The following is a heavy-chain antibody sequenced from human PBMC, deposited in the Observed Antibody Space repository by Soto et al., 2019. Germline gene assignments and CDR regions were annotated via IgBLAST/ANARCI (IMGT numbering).Heavy chain of an antibody. CDR3: AKEVQWERLKYGMDV. Sequence: GGSLRLSCAASGFTFSSYGMHWVRQAPGKGLEWVALISYDGSNKDYADSVKGRFSISRDNSKKTLYLQMNGLRVEDQAVYYCAKEVQWERLKYGMDVWGQGTAVTVSS. D-gene: IGHD1-26*01. CDR1: GFTFSSYG. J-gene: IGHJ6*02. V-gene: IGHV3-30*18. CDR2: ISYDGSNK.